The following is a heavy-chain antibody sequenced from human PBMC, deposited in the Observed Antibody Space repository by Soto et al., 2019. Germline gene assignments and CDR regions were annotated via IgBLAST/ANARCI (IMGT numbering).Heavy chain of an antibody. J-gene: IGHJ5*02. CDR3: VREGYSSDYHIKWFDP. CDR2: ISSDGRNK. CDR1: GFTFNTYA. V-gene: IGHV3-30*03. D-gene: IGHD3-22*01. Sequence: GGSLRLSCTGSGFTFNTYALHWVRQAPGKGLEWVAVISSDGRNKNYAASVKGRFTISRENSKNTMSLEMDSLQPGDTAIYYCVREGYSSDYHIKWFDPWGQGTQVTVSS.